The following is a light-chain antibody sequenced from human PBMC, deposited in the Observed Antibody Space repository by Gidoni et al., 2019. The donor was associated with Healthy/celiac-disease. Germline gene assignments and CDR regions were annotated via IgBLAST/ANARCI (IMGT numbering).Light chain of an antibody. CDR2: KAS. CDR3: QQYKSHYT. Sequence: DIQMTQSPSTLSASVGDRVTITCRASQSISSWLAWYQQKPGKAPKLLIYKASSLERGVPSRFSGSGSGTEFTLTISSLQPDDFATYYCQQYKSHYTFGGGTKVEIK. V-gene: IGKV1-5*03. CDR1: QSISSW. J-gene: IGKJ4*01.